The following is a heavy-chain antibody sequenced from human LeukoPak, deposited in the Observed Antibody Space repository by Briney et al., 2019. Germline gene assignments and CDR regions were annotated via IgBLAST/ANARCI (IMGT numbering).Heavy chain of an antibody. CDR3: ARAMTTVTTVDY. D-gene: IGHD4-17*01. J-gene: IGHJ4*02. Sequence: GGSLRLSCAASGFTFSSHWMHWVRQAPGKGLEWVAVISYDGSNKYYADSVKGRFTISRDNSKNTLYLQMNSLRAEDTAVYYCARAMTTVTTVDYWGQGTLVTVSS. CDR2: ISYDGSNK. V-gene: IGHV3-30-3*01. CDR1: GFTFSSHW.